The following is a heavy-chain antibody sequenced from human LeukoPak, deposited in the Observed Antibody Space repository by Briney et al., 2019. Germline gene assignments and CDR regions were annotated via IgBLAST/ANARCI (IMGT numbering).Heavy chain of an antibody. V-gene: IGHV3-74*01. CDR2: INSDGSST. J-gene: IGHJ4*02. CDR3: ARDRCSSTRCYEGDLDY. Sequence: PGVSLRFSCAAPGFTFSSYWMHWVRQAPGKGLVYISRINSDGSSTIYADYVRGRFTISRDNAKNTLYLQMNSLRAEDTAVYYCARDRCSSTRCYEGDLDYWGQGTLVTVSS. D-gene: IGHD2-2*01. CDR1: GFTFSSYW.